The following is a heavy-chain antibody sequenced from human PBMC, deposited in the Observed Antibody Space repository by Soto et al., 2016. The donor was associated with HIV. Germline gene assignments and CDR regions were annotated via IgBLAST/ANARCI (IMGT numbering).Heavy chain of an antibody. CDR2: ISTSSSTI. Sequence: EVQLVESGGGLVEPGGSLRLSCAASGFIFSSYSMNWVRQAPGKGLEWVSYISTSSSTIYYADSLKGRFTISRDNVKNSLYLQMNSLRAEDTAVYYCARGAVSGGWGTDFDPYYYYGMDIWGQGTTVTVSS. V-gene: IGHV3-48*04. D-gene: IGHD3-16*01. J-gene: IGHJ6*02. CDR1: GFIFSSYS. CDR3: ARGAVSGGWGTDFDPYYYYGMDI.